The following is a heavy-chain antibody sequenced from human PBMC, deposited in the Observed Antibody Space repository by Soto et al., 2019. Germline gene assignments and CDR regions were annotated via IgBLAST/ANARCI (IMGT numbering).Heavy chain of an antibody. CDR3: ARDGTRTGTTEDYYYYGMDV. V-gene: IGHV1-18*01. CDR2: ISAYNGNT. CDR1: GYTFASYG. Sequence: ASVKVSCKASGYTFASYGITWVRQAPGQGLEWMGWISAYNGNTNFAQKFQGKVTMTTDTPTSTAYMELRSLRSDDTAVYYCARDGTRTGTTEDYYYYGMDVWG. J-gene: IGHJ6*02. D-gene: IGHD1-1*01.